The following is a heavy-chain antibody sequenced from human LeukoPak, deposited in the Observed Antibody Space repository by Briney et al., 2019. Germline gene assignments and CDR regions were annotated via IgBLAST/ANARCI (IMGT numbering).Heavy chain of an antibody. V-gene: IGHV3-23*01. CDR3: AKAKGSGLKYYFDY. CDR2: ISDSGGST. D-gene: IGHD6-19*01. CDR1: GLTFINYA. J-gene: IGHJ4*02. Sequence: GGSLRLSYAAAGLTFINYAMNWVRQAPGKGLEWVSVISDSGGSTQYADSVKGRFTVSRDNSKNTLFLQMNSLRAEDTAVYYCAKAKGSGLKYYFDYWGQGTLVTVSS.